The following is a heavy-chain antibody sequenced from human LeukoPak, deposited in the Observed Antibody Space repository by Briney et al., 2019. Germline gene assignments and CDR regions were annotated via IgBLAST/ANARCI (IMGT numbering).Heavy chain of an antibody. Sequence: PGGSLRLSCAASGFTVSGNYMSWVRQAPGKGLEWVALIWSDGSNKYYADSVKGRITISRDNSKNTVYLQMNSLRAEDTAVYYCARELFGSGSCPDGWGQGTLVTVSS. J-gene: IGHJ4*02. CDR2: IWSDGSNK. CDR3: ARELFGSGSCPDG. D-gene: IGHD3-10*01. V-gene: IGHV3-33*08. CDR1: GFTVSGNY.